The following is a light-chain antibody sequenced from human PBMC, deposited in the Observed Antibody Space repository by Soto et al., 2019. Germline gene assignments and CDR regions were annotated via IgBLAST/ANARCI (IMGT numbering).Light chain of an antibody. CDR3: QYYDYPPT. V-gene: IGKV3-20*01. CDR1: QRVSSGH. CDR2: GIS. J-gene: IGKJ5*01. Sequence: EIVLTQSPGTLYLSPGERATLSCRASQRVSSGHLAWYQQKPGQALRLLIYGISSRATGTPDRFSGSGSGSDFTLTISILEPEDLAVYSSQYYDYPPTFGQGTRLEIK.